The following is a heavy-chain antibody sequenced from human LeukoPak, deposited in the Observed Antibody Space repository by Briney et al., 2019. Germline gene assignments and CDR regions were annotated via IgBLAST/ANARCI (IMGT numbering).Heavy chain of an antibody. CDR2: IIPIFGTA. CDR3: AGSTRQVRSPNYYYMDV. Sequence: VASVKVSCKASGGTFSSYAISLVRQAPGQGLEWMGRIIPIFGTANYAQKFQGRVTITTDESTSTAYMELSSLRSEDAAVYYCAGSTRQVRSPNYYYMDVWGEGTPVTVSS. V-gene: IGHV1-69*05. CDR1: GGTFSSYA. D-gene: IGHD3-3*01. J-gene: IGHJ6*03.